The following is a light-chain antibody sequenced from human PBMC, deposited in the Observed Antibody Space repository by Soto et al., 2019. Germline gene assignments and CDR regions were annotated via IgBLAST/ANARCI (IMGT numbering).Light chain of an antibody. CDR3: QQTNSFPLT. CDR2: AAS. V-gene: IGKV1-12*01. J-gene: IGKJ4*01. CDR1: QGISSW. Sequence: DIQMTQSPSSVSASVGDRVTMTCRASQGISSWLVWYQQKPGKAPKVLIYAASSLQSGVPSRFSGSGSGTDFTLTISSLQPEDFATYYCQQTNSFPLTFGGGTKVEIK.